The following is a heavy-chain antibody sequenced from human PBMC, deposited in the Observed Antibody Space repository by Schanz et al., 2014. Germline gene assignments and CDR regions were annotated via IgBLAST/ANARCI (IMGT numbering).Heavy chain of an antibody. J-gene: IGHJ4*02. CDR1: GFTFSDYS. CDR3: ARDRVQYSSGWYSDS. Sequence: EVHLVESGGGLVKPGGSLRLSCGASGFTFSDYSMNWVRQAPGKGLEWVSSISDSSSYIYYADSVKGRFTISRDNAKNSLYLQMSSLRAEDTAVYYCARDRVQYSSGWYSDSWGQGTTVTVSS. D-gene: IGHD6-19*01. V-gene: IGHV3-21*01. CDR2: ISDSSSYI.